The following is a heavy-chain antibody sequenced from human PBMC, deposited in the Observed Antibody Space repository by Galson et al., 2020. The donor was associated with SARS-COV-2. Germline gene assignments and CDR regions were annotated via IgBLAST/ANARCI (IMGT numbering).Heavy chain of an antibody. CDR2: IYYSGST. Sequence: SETMSLTCTVSGGSISSGGYYWTWIRQHPGKGLEWIGYIYYSGSTYYNPSPKSRVTISVDTSKNQFSLKLSSVTAAGPAVYYCASDYYDSSGYYFEGFDYWGQGTLVTVSS. V-gene: IGHV4-31*03. CDR1: GGSISSGGYY. D-gene: IGHD3-22*01. CDR3: ASDYYDSSGYYFEGFDY. J-gene: IGHJ4*02.